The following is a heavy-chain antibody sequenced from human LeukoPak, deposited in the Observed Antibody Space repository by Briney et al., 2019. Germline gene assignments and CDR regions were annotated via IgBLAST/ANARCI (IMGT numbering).Heavy chain of an antibody. J-gene: IGHJ4*02. D-gene: IGHD4-17*01. CDR3: AKAKEDGDYFDY. V-gene: IGHV3-23*01. Sequence: GGSLRLSCAASGFTFSSYAMSWVRQAPGKGLEWVSIISGSGGSTYYADSVKGRFTISRDNSKNTLYLQVNSLRAEDTAVYYCAKAKEDGDYFDYWGQGTLVTVSS. CDR2: ISGSGGST. CDR1: GFTFSSYA.